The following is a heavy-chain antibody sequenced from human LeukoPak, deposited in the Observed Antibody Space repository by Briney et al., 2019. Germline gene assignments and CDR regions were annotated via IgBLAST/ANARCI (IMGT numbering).Heavy chain of an antibody. Sequence: ASVKVSCKTSGYTFTGYYIHWVRQAPGQGLEWMGWINPNSGGTDYAQKFQGRVTMTRDTSISTAYMELSRLRSDDTAVYYCARGTSRWFGELSDYYYMDVWGKGTTVTVSS. D-gene: IGHD3-10*01. CDR1: GYTFTGYY. CDR2: INPNSGGT. V-gene: IGHV1-2*02. CDR3: ARGTSRWFGELSDYYYMDV. J-gene: IGHJ6*03.